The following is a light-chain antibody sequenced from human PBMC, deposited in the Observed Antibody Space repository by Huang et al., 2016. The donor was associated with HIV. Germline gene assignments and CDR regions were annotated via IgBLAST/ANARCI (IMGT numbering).Light chain of an antibody. CDR2: VAS. CDR1: QSVSSN. V-gene: IGKV3-15*01. CDR3: QQNNNWPPLFT. J-gene: IGKJ3*01. Sequence: EIVMTQSPATLSASPGERATLSCRASQSVSSNLAWYQQKPGQAPRLLIYVASTRATGSPARFSGSGSGTEFTLTISSLQSEDFAVYYCQQNNNWPPLFTFGPGTKVDIK.